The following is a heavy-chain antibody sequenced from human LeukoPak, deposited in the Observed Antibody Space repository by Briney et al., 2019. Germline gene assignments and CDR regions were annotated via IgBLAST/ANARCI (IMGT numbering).Heavy chain of an antibody. CDR3: ARDPSSGSDY. J-gene: IGHJ4*02. CDR1: GGSISSGGYS. CDR2: IYHSGST. D-gene: IGHD6-6*01. Sequence: SETLSLTCAVSGGSISSGGYSWSWIRQPPGKGLEWIGYIYHSGSTYYNPSLKSRVTISVDRSKNQFSLELSSVTAADTAVYYCARDPSSGSDYWGQGTLVTVSS. V-gene: IGHV4-30-2*01.